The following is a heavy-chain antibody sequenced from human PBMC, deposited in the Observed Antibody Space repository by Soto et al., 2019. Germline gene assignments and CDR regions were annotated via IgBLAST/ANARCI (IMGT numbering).Heavy chain of an antibody. V-gene: IGHV4-31*03. D-gene: IGHD6-13*01. CDR1: GGSISSGGYY. CDR2: IYYSGST. Sequence: QVQLQESGPGLVKPSQTLSLTCTVSGGSISSGGYYWSWIRQHPGKGLEWIGYIYYSGSTYYNPALRSRVTLSVDTSQNQFSRKLSSVTAADTAVYYCARGGIAAAAPPDYWGQGPLVTVSS. CDR3: ARGGIAAAAPPDY. J-gene: IGHJ4*02.